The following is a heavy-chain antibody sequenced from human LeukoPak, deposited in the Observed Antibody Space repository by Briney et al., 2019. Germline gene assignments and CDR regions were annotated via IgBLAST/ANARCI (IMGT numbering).Heavy chain of an antibody. CDR2: IYHTGST. CDR3: ARTLHTSGWCPLDY. V-gene: IGHV4-38-2*02. CDR1: GYSITGGYF. J-gene: IGHJ4*02. D-gene: IGHD6-19*01. Sequence: SETLSLTCTVSGYSITGGYFWGWIRQPPGKRLEWIGNIYHTGSTWYNPSLKSRVTISLDTSKNQFSLKLSSVTAADTAVYYCARTLHTSGWCPLDYWGQGPLVTVSS.